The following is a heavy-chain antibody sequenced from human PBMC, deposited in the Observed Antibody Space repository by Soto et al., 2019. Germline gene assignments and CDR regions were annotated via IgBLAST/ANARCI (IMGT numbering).Heavy chain of an antibody. D-gene: IGHD3-10*01. CDR1: GFTFSSYG. Sequence: QVQLVESGGGVVQPGRSLRLSCAASGFTFSSYGMHWVRQAPGKGLEWVAVISYDGSNKYYADSVKGRFTISRDNSKNILYLQMSSLRAEDTAVYYCAKDLVRVGFDYWGQGTLVTVSS. CDR2: ISYDGSNK. V-gene: IGHV3-30*18. J-gene: IGHJ4*02. CDR3: AKDLVRVGFDY.